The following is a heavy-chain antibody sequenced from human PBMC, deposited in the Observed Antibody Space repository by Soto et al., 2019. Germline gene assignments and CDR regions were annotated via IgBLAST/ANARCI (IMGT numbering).Heavy chain of an antibody. J-gene: IGHJ6*02. V-gene: IGHV3-9*01. CDR1: GFTFDDYA. CDR3: AKDIMGRYCSGGSCYGYYYGMDV. Sequence: EVQLVESGGGLVQPGRSLRLSCAASGFTFDDYAMHWVRQAPGKGLEWVSGISWNSGSIGYADSVKGRFTISRDNAKNSLYLQMNSLRAEDTALYYCAKDIMGRYCSGGSCYGYYYGMDVWGQGTTVTVSS. CDR2: ISWNSGSI. D-gene: IGHD2-15*01.